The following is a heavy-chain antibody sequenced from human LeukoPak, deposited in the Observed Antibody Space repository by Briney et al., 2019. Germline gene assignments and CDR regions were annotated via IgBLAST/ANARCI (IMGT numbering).Heavy chain of an antibody. J-gene: IGHJ4*02. CDR1: GFTVNSNY. CDR3: AKGPATGLSTNFDD. Sequence: GGSLRLSCAASGFTVNSNYMNWVRQAPGKVLEWVSVIYSGGSTYYADSVKGRFTISRDNSKNTLYLQMNNLRAEDTAVYYCAKGPATGLSTNFDDWGQGTLVTVSS. CDR2: IYSGGST. V-gene: IGHV3-53*01. D-gene: IGHD2-8*01.